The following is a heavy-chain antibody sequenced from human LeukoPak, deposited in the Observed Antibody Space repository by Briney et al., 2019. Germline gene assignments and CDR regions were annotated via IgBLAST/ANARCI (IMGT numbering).Heavy chain of an antibody. CDR2: ISSSGSTK. Sequence: GGSLRLSCAASGFTFSSYEMNWVRQAPGKGLEWVSYISSSGSTKYYADSVKGRFTISRDNAKNSLYLQMNSLRAEDRAVYYCAEGVNLGFWGQGTGVSVLS. CDR1: GFTFSSYE. J-gene: IGHJ4*02. D-gene: IGHD3-10*01. V-gene: IGHV3-48*03. CDR3: AEGVNLGF.